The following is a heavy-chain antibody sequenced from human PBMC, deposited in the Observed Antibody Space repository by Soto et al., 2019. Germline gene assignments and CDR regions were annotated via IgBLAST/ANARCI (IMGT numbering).Heavy chain of an antibody. CDR1: GGTLSTYA. CDR3: ARHSGPQFYYYAMDV. V-gene: IGHV1-69*01. J-gene: IGHJ6*02. CDR2: IVPVFATP. D-gene: IGHD2-8*02. Sequence: QVQLVQSGAEVRKPGSSAKVSCKAPGGTLSTYAMSWVRQAPGQGLGWMGGIVPVFATPTYAQRFQGRVTITADESTNTAYMELSSLRSEDTAVYYCARHSGPQFYYYAMDVWGQGTTVTVSS.